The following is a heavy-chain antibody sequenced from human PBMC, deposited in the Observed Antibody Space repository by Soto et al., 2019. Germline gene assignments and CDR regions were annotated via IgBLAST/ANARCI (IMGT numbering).Heavy chain of an antibody. CDR3: AKAPGIFGVVILFDY. D-gene: IGHD3-3*02. J-gene: IGHJ4*02. Sequence: PGGSLRLSCAASGFTFSSYAMSWVRQAPGKGLEWVSAISGSGGSTYYADSVKGRFTISRDNSKNTLYLQMNSLRAEDTAVYYCAKAPGIFGVVILFDYWGQGTLVTVSS. V-gene: IGHV3-23*01. CDR2: ISGSGGST. CDR1: GFTFSSYA.